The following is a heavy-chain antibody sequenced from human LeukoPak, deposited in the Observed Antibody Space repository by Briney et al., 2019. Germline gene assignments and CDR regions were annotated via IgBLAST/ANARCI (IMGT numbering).Heavy chain of an antibody. D-gene: IGHD2-15*01. CDR1: GSTFSAYS. CDR3: ARDRGTYSHFYYGMDV. Sequence: GGSLRLSCAASGSTFSAYSMNWVRQAPGKGLEWVSSITSSSSYIYYADSLKGRFTVSRDNAKNSLYLQMNSLRAEDTALYYCARDRGTYSHFYYGMDVWGQGTTVTVSS. J-gene: IGHJ6*02. V-gene: IGHV3-21*01. CDR2: ITSSSSYI.